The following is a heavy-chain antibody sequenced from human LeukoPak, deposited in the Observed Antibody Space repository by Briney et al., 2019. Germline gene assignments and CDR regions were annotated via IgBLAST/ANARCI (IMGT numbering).Heavy chain of an antibody. CDR2: IYTSGST. CDR1: GGSISSGSYY. J-gene: IGHJ4*02. D-gene: IGHD2-2*02. V-gene: IGHV4-61*02. CDR3: ARGGRDIVVVPAAIGGYYFDY. Sequence: SEILSLTCTVSGGSISSGSYYWSWLRQPAGKGLEWIGRIYTSGSTNYNPSLKSRVTISVDTSKNQFSLKLSSVTAADTAVYYCARGGRDIVVVPAAIGGYYFDYWGQGTLVTVSS.